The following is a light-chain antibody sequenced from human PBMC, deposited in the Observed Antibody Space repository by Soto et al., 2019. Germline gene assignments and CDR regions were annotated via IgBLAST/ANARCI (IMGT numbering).Light chain of an antibody. J-gene: IGKJ4*01. CDR1: QSVSSN. Sequence: EIVMTQSPATLSVSPGERATLSCRASQSVSSNLAWYQQKPGQAPRLLIYGASTRATGIPAKFSGSGSGTEFTLTINSLQSEDFAVYDCQQYNNWPFTFGGGTKVEIK. CDR2: GAS. V-gene: IGKV3-15*01. CDR3: QQYNNWPFT.